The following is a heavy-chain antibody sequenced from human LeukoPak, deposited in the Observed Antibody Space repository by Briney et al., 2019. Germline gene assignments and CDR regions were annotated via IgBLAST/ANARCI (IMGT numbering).Heavy chain of an antibody. V-gene: IGHV3-49*03. CDR2: IRRKAYGWTT. CDR1: GFTFREYA. Sequence: PGRSLPLSCTASGFTFREYALRWFRPAPGKGLAWVGFIRRKAYGWTTEYAASVKGRFTISRDDSKSIAYLQMNSLKTEDTAVYYCTRPYYGSGSYYDYFDYWGQGTLVTVSS. J-gene: IGHJ4*02. D-gene: IGHD3-10*01. CDR3: TRPYYGSGSYYDYFDY.